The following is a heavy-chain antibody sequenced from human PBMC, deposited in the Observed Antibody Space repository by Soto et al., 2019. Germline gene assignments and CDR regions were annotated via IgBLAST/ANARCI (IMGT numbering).Heavy chain of an antibody. CDR2: IRSKANSYAT. J-gene: IGHJ6*02. CDR1: GFTFSGSA. CDR3: TGEEVDIVATTADYYYYYGMDV. V-gene: IGHV3-73*02. Sequence: EVQLVESGGGLVQPGGSLKLSCAASGFTFSGSAMHWVRQASGKGLEWVGRIRSKANSYATAYAASVKGRFTISRDDSKNTANLQMHSLKTEDTAVYYCTGEEVDIVATTADYYYYYGMDVWGQGTTDTVSS. D-gene: IGHD5-12*01.